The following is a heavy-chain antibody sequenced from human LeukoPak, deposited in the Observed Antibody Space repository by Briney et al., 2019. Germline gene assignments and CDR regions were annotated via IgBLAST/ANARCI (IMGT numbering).Heavy chain of an antibody. Sequence: GRSLRLSCAASGFTFSSYGMHWVRQAPGKGLEWVSSISSSSTYMFYGDSMKGRFTISRDNAKSSLYLQMNSLRAEDTAVYYCARDRSGSYPETYGMDVWGQGTTVTVSS. J-gene: IGHJ6*02. CDR3: ARDRSGSYPETYGMDV. D-gene: IGHD1-26*01. V-gene: IGHV3-21*01. CDR1: GFTFSSYG. CDR2: ISSSSTYM.